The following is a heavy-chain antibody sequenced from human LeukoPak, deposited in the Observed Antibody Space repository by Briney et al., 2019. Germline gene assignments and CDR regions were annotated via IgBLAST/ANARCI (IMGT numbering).Heavy chain of an antibody. CDR3: ARARRDGYNKTPDY. V-gene: IGHV4-61*08. J-gene: IGHJ4*02. D-gene: IGHD5-24*01. Sequence: PSETLSLTCTVSGGSISSGDYYWSWIRQPPGKGLEWIGYIYYSGSTNYNPSLKSRVTISVDTSKNQFSLKLSSVTAADTAVYYCARARRDGYNKTPDYWGQGTLVTVSS. CDR2: IYYSGST. CDR1: GGSISSGDYY.